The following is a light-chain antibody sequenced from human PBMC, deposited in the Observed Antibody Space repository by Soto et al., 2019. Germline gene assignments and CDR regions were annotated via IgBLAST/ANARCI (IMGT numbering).Light chain of an antibody. CDR2: DAS. Sequence: DIQMTQSPSSLSASVGDRVTITCQASQNINNYLNWYQQKPGRAPKLLIYDASNLEAGVPSRFRGSGSGTDFTFTIRRMQPEDIATYYCQHYETLPTFGQGTRLEIK. CDR3: QHYETLPT. CDR1: QNINNY. J-gene: IGKJ5*01. V-gene: IGKV1-33*01.